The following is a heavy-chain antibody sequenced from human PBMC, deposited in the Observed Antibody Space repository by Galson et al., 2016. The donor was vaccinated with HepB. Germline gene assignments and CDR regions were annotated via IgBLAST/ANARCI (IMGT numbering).Heavy chain of an antibody. CDR2: IKSKTDGGTT. Sequence: SLRLSCAASGFTFSNAWMNWVRQAPGKGLEWVGRIKSKTDGGTTDYAAPVKGRFTISRDDSKNTLYLQMNSLKTEDTAVYYCTTGLGRAPLYDYVWGSYRPDYWGQGTLVTVSS. CDR1: GFTFSNAW. D-gene: IGHD3-16*02. V-gene: IGHV3-15*07. CDR3: TTGLGRAPLYDYVWGSYRPDY. J-gene: IGHJ4*02.